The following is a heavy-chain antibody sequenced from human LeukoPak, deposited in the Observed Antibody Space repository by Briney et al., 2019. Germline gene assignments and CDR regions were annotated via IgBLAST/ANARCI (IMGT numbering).Heavy chain of an antibody. CDR1: GYTFTSYG. V-gene: IGHV1-69*13. Sequence: SVKVSCKASGYTFTSYGISWVRQAPGQGLEWMGGIIPIFGTANYAQKFQGRVTITADESTSTAYMELSSLRSEDTAVYYCATIGIVGATRNWFDPWGQGTLVTVSS. CDR3: ATIGIVGATRNWFDP. CDR2: IIPIFGTA. D-gene: IGHD1-26*01. J-gene: IGHJ5*02.